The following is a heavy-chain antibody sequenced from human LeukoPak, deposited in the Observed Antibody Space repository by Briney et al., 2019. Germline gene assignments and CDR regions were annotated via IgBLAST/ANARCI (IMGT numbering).Heavy chain of an antibody. J-gene: IGHJ4*02. CDR2: INPNSGGT. Sequence: GASVKVSCKASGYTFTGYYMHWVRQAPGQGLEWMGWINPNSGGTNYAQEFQGRVTMTRDTSISTAYMALSRLRSDATAVYYCARASDYGDYPDDYWGQGTLVTVSS. D-gene: IGHD4-17*01. V-gene: IGHV1-2*02. CDR1: GYTFTGYY. CDR3: ARASDYGDYPDDY.